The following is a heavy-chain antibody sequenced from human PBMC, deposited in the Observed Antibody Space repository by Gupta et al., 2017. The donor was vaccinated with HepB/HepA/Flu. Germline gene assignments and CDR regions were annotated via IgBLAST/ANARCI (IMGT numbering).Heavy chain of an antibody. J-gene: IGHJ4*02. V-gene: IGHV3-23*01. CDR2: ISGSGGYT. CDR3: AKGDVDAALVPDFDY. CDR1: GFTFSSYA. Sequence: EVQLLESGGGLVQPGGSLRLSCAASGFTFSSYAMSWVRQAPGKGLEWVSGISGSGGYTSYADSVKGRFTISRDNSKNTLFLQMNSLRAEDTAVYYCAKGDVDAALVPDFDYWGQGTLVTVSS. D-gene: IGHD5-18*01.